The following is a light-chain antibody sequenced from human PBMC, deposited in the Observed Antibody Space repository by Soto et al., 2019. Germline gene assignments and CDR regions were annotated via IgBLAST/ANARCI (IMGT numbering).Light chain of an antibody. Sequence: DIQMTQSPSTLSASVGDRVTITCRASQSISSWLAWYQQKPGKATKLLIYKASSLESGAPSRFSGSRSGKEFTLTISSLQPDDFATYYCQQYNSYSRTFGQGTKVEIK. V-gene: IGKV1-5*03. CDR3: QQYNSYSRT. J-gene: IGKJ1*01. CDR2: KAS. CDR1: QSISSW.